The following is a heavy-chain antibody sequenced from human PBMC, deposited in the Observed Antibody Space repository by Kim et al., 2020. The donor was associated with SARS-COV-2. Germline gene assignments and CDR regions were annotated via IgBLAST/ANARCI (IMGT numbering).Heavy chain of an antibody. D-gene: IGHD5-12*01. CDR1: GFTFSSYG. Sequence: GGSLRLSCAASGFTFSSYGMSWVRQAPGKGLEWVSYINSVSSTRYYADSVKGRFTISRDFAENTLYLQMNSLRDEDTAVYYCARERDGYNNFFDYWGQGTLVTVSS. CDR2: INSVSSTR. J-gene: IGHJ4*02. CDR3: ARERDGYNNFFDY. V-gene: IGHV3-48*02.